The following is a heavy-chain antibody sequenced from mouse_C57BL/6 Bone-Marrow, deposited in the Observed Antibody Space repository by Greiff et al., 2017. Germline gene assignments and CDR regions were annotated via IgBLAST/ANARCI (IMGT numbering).Heavy chain of an antibody. D-gene: IGHD1-1*01. Sequence: EVQLQQSGAELVRPGASVKLSCTASGFNIKDDYMHWVKQRPEQGLEWIGWIDPENGDTEYASKIQGKATISADTSSNSAYLQLSSLTSEYTVVYYGTTVVHYWGQGTTLTVSS. V-gene: IGHV14-4*01. CDR1: GFNIKDDY. CDR3: TTVVHY. J-gene: IGHJ2*01. CDR2: IDPENGDT.